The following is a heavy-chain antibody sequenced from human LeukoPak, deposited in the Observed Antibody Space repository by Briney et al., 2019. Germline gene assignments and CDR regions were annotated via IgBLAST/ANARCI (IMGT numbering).Heavy chain of an antibody. CDR2: ISYNGAST. J-gene: IGHJ3*02. CDR1: AFTFDDYG. Sequence: GGSLRLSCAVSAFTFDDYGMSWGRQAPGKGLEGVGDISYNGASTDSAASVRGRFTTSRDNDKTSFYLQMNSLRAEDTAVYYCARADYDILTANAFNIWGQGTTVTVSS. D-gene: IGHD3-9*01. V-gene: IGHV3-20*04. CDR3: ARADYDILTANAFNI.